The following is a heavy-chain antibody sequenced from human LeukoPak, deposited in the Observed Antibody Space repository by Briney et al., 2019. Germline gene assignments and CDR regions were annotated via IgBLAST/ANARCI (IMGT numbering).Heavy chain of an antibody. CDR2: LSAHNGNT. D-gene: IGHD3-10*01. CDR1: GYTLTRYG. V-gene: IGHV1-18*04. CDR3: ARLHYYGSGRYEYYGMDV. Sequence: ASVKVLCNASGYTLTRYGIIWARHPSRQARVWMGYLSAHNGNTNCAEKLEHRDDMTTDTSKHTAHMELRSQRSDDTGVYYCARLHYYGSGRYEYYGMDVWGKGTTVTVSS. J-gene: IGHJ6*04.